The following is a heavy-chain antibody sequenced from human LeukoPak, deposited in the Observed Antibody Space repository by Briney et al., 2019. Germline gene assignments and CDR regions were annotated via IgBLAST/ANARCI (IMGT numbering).Heavy chain of an antibody. Sequence: PSETLSLTCTVSGGSISSYYWSWIRQPPGKGLEWIGEINHSGSTNYNPFLKSRVTISVDTSKNQFSLKLSSVTAADTAVYYCARADSSGWYNYWGQGTLVTVSS. J-gene: IGHJ4*02. CDR2: INHSGST. CDR3: ARADSSGWYNY. V-gene: IGHV4-34*01. CDR1: GGSISSYY. D-gene: IGHD6-19*01.